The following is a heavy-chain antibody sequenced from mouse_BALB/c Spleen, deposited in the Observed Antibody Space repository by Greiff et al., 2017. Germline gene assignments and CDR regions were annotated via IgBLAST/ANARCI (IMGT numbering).Heavy chain of an antibody. J-gene: IGHJ4*01. CDR2: ISSGSSTI. Sequence: EVQLMESGGGLVQPGGSRKLSCAASGFTFSSFGMHWVRQAPEKGLEWVAYISSGSSTIYYANTVKGRFTISRDNPKNTLFLQMTSLRSEDTAMYYCARGGNYGGNAMDYWGQGTSVTVSS. CDR1: GFTFSSFG. V-gene: IGHV5-17*02. D-gene: IGHD2-1*01. CDR3: ARGGNYGGNAMDY.